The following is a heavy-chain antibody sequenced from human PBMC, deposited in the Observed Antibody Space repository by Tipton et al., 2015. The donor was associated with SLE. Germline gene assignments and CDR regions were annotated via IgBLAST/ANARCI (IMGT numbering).Heavy chain of an antibody. CDR1: GGSISSGSYF. J-gene: IGHJ4*02. V-gene: IGHV4-61*02. D-gene: IGHD4-23*01. CDR2: LSTSGRT. Sequence: TLSLTCTVSGGSISSGSYFWTWIRQPAGKGLEWIGRLSTSGRTNYIPSLKSRVTISGDTSKNQVFLSLNSVTAADTAVYYCGRSSRGYSVNLDYLGQGILVTVSS. CDR3: GRSSRGYSVNLDY.